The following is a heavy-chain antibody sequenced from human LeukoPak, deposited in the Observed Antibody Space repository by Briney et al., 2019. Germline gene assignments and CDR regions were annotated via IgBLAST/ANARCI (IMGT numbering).Heavy chain of an antibody. CDR1: GFTFSSYA. V-gene: IGHV3-23*01. J-gene: IGHJ5*02. Sequence: TGGSLRLSCAASGFTFSSYAMSWVRQAPGKGLEGVSAISGSGGSTYYADSVKGRFTISRDNSKNTLYLQMNSLRAEDTAVYYCAKDQGRVWFLEWLPGQLGFDPWGQGTLVTVSS. D-gene: IGHD3-3*01. CDR2: ISGSGGST. CDR3: AKDQGRVWFLEWLPGQLGFDP.